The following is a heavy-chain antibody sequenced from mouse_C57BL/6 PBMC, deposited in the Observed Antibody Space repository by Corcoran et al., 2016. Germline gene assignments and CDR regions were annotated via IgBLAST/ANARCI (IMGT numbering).Heavy chain of an antibody. V-gene: IGHV1-63*01. Sequence: QVQLQQSGAELVRPGTSAKMSCKASGYTFTNYWIGWAKQRPGHVLEWIGDIYPGGGYTNYNEKFKGKATLTADKSSSTAYMQFRCLTSEDSAIYYCARGVGDSSGYGDYVDYWGQGTTLTVSS. CDR3: ARGVGDSSGYGDYVDY. CDR1: GYTFTNYW. CDR2: IYPGGGYT. D-gene: IGHD3-2*02. J-gene: IGHJ2*01.